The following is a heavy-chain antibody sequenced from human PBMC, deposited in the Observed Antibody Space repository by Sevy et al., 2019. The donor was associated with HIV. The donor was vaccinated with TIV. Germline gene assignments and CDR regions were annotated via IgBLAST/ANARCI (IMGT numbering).Heavy chain of an antibody. D-gene: IGHD6-19*01. Sequence: GGSLRLSCAASGFTFSDYYMSWIRQAPGKGLEWDSYIGSSSSYTNYADSVKGRFTISRDNARNSLYLQMNSLRAEDTAVYYCARGGGAVAGFDYWGQGTLVTVSS. V-gene: IGHV3-11*06. CDR2: IGSSSSYT. CDR3: ARGGGAVAGFDY. J-gene: IGHJ4*02. CDR1: GFTFSDYY.